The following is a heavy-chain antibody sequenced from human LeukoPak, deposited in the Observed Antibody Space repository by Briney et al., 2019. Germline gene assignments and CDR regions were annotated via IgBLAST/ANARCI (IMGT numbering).Heavy chain of an antibody. CDR1: GGAISSSSYY. Sequence: SETLSLTCTVSGGAISSSSYYWGWIRQPPGKGLEWIGSISYSGSTYYNASLKSRVTISGDTSKNQLSLRLSSVTAADTAVYYCARQIGQMGAAADHFDYWGQGTLVTVSS. CDR3: ARQIGQMGAAADHFDY. CDR2: ISYSGST. D-gene: IGHD6-13*01. J-gene: IGHJ4*02. V-gene: IGHV4-39*01.